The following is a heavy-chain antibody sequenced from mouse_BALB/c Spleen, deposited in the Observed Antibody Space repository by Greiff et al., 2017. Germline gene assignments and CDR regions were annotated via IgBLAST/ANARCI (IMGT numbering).Heavy chain of an antibody. CDR2: IWAGGST. D-gene: IGHD3-1*01. Sequence: VKLMESGPGLVAPSQSLSITCTVSGFSLTSYGVHWVRQPPGKGLEWLGVIWAGGSTNYNSALMSRLSISKDNSKSQVFLKMNSLQTDDTAMYYCARDRATIGYYYAMDYWGQGTSVTVSS. CDR1: GFSLTSYG. CDR3: ARDRATIGYYYAMDY. V-gene: IGHV2-9*02. J-gene: IGHJ4*01.